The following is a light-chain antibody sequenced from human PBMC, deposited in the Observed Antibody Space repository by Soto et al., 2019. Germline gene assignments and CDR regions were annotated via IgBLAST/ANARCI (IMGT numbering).Light chain of an antibody. CDR3: QQSYITPYT. J-gene: IGKJ2*01. V-gene: IGKV1-39*01. CDR2: AAS. Sequence: DIQMTQSPSSLSASVGDTVTITCRASQSISVHLNWYQQKPGKVPKLLIYAASNLQSGDPLRFSGSGSETDFALTISSLQPEDFATYYCQQSYITPYTFGQGTKLEIK. CDR1: QSISVH.